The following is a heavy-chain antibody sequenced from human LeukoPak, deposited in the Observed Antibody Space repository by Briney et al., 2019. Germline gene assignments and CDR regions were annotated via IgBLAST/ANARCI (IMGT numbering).Heavy chain of an antibody. CDR2: ISGSGVST. Sequence: GGSLRLSCAASEFTFSSYAMTWVRQAPGKGLEWVSSISGSGVSTYYADSVKGRFSISRDNSKNTLYLQMNSPRAEDTAVYYCAKDRVVVVAATSLLENWGQGSLITVSS. V-gene: IGHV3-23*01. CDR1: EFTFSSYA. J-gene: IGHJ4*02. D-gene: IGHD2-15*01. CDR3: AKDRVVVVAATSLLEN.